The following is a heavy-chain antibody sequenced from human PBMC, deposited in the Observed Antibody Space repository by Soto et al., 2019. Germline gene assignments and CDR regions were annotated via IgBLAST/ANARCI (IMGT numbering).Heavy chain of an antibody. CDR1: GFTFSSYD. CDR2: IGTAGDT. Sequence: GGSLRLSCAASGFTFSSYDMHWVRQATGKGLEWVSAIGTAGDTYYPGSVKGRFTISRENAKNSLYLQMNSLRAGDTAVYYCARADFEAIHMDVLGQGNTVTVS. CDR3: ARADFEAIHMDV. J-gene: IGHJ6*02. V-gene: IGHV3-13*04.